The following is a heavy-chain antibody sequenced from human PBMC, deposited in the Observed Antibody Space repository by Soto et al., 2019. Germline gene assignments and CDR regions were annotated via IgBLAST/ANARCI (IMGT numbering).Heavy chain of an antibody. Sequence: EVQLVESGGGLVQPGRSLRLSCAASGFTFDDYAFHWVRQAPGKGLEXXSGISWNRGIIGYADSVQGRFTISRDNAKNSLYLQMNSLRGEDTAFYYCTRSIGPSCYSSFDYFGQGTLVTVSS. CDR2: ISWNRGII. V-gene: IGHV3-9*01. CDR1: GFTFDDYA. CDR3: TRSIGPSCYSSFDY. J-gene: IGHJ4*02. D-gene: IGHD2-15*01.